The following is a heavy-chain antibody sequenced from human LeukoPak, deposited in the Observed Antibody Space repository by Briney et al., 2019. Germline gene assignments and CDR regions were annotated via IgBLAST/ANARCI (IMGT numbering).Heavy chain of an antibody. D-gene: IGHD3-22*01. J-gene: IGHJ4*02. CDR2: IYSGGST. CDR1: GFTVSSNY. V-gene: IGHV3-53*01. Sequence: GGSLRLSCAASGFTVSSNYMSWVRQAPGKGLEWVSVIYSGGSTYYADSVKGRFTISKDNSKNTMYLQMNSLRAEDTAVYYCAKCSAYYFDSSLSDYFDSWGQGTLVTVSS. CDR3: AKCSAYYFDSSLSDYFDS.